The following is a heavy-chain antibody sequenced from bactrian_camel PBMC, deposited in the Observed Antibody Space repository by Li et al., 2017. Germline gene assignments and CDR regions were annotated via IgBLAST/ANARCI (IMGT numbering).Heavy chain of an antibody. CDR1: KLTYSSNC. CDR3: RIQCPLRYDY. J-gene: IGHJ4*01. CDR2: IDSDGVT. V-gene: IGHV3S53*01. Sequence: HVQLVESGGGSVQTGGSLALSCVAAKLTYSSNCLGWFRQAPGKEREGVAVIDSDGVTTYADSVKGRFTISRDDDENTMYLQMNSLEPEDTGLYHCRIQCPLRYDYWGQGTQVTVS.